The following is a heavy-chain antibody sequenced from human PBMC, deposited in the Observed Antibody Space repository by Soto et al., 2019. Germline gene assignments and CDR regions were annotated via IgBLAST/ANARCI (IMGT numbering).Heavy chain of an antibody. V-gene: IGHV3-13*01. CDR3: ARVGRSGWSGEFDY. D-gene: IGHD6-19*01. CDR1: GFTFSSYD. J-gene: IGHJ4*02. CDR2: IGTAGDT. Sequence: QPGGSLRLSCAASGFTFSSYDMHWVRQATGKGLEWVSAIGTAGDTYYPGSVKGRFTISRENAKNSLYLQMNSLRAGDTAVYYCARVGRSGWSGEFDYWGQGTLVTVSS.